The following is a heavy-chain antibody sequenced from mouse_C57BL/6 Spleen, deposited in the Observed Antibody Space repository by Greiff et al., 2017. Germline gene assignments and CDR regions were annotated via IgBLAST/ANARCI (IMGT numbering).Heavy chain of an antibody. CDR2: IYPGGGYT. CDR3: ARRNGGITTLFDY. Sequence: VKLQESGAELVRPGTSVKMSCKASGYTFTNYWIGWAQQRPGHGLEWIGDIYPGGGYTNYNEKFKGKATLTADKSSSTAYMQFSSLTSEDSAIYYCARRNGGITTLFDYWGQGTTLTVSS. V-gene: IGHV1-63*01. CDR1: GYTFTNYW. D-gene: IGHD2-4*01. J-gene: IGHJ2*01.